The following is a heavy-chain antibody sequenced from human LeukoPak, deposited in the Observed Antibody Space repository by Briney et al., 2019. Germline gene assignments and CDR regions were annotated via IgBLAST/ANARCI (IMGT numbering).Heavy chain of an antibody. CDR1: RGTLSSYA. CDR2: IILIFGTA. D-gene: IGHD2-2*01. Sequence: SGVTVSCMPSRGTLSSYAISWVQQAPGRGLEWMGGIILIFGTANYAQKFQGRVTINADESTSTAYMELSSLRSEDTAVYYCARVGGCSSTSCYEGWFDPWGQGTLVTVSS. J-gene: IGHJ5*02. CDR3: ARVGGCSSTSCYEGWFDP. V-gene: IGHV1-69*13.